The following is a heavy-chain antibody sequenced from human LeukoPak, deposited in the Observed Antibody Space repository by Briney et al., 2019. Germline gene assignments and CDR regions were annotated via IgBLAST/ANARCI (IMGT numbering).Heavy chain of an antibody. J-gene: IGHJ3*01. Sequence: SETLSLTCTVSGASTSAYYWSWIRQPPGKGLEWIGYSYSGGNANYNPSLKSRVTISIDTSENQFSLRLTSVTAADTAIYFCAHSKRGGGYYVNAFAVWGQGALVTISS. V-gene: IGHV4-59*01. CDR2: SYSGGNA. CDR3: AHSKRGGGYYVNAFAV. D-gene: IGHD1-26*01. CDR1: GASTSAYY.